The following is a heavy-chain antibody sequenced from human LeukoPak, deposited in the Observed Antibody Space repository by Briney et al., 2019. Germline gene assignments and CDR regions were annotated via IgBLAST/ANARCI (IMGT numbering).Heavy chain of an antibody. CDR2: IYYTGST. CDR1: GDSISIYY. J-gene: IGHJ4*02. CDR3: ARGRGDGRGTSFDS. Sequence: SETLSLTCTVSGDSISIYYWSWIRQPPGKGLEWIGYIYYTGSTTYNPSLKSRLTISIDTSKNQFSLNLISLTAADTAVYYCARGRGDGRGTSFDSWGQGTLVTVSS. D-gene: IGHD2-15*01. V-gene: IGHV4-59*01.